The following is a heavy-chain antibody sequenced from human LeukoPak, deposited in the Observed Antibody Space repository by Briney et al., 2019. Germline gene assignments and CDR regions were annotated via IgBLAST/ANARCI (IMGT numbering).Heavy chain of an antibody. V-gene: IGHV3-48*03. Sequence: PGGSLRLSCAASGFTFSSYEMNWVRQAPGEGLEWVSYISSIGGTIYYADSVKGPFTNSRDNAKNSMYLQMNNLRAEDTAVYYCARGVVTVEGFDYWGQGTLVTVSS. CDR3: ARGVVTVEGFDY. CDR2: ISSIGGTI. D-gene: IGHD2-15*01. CDR1: GFTFSSYE. J-gene: IGHJ4*02.